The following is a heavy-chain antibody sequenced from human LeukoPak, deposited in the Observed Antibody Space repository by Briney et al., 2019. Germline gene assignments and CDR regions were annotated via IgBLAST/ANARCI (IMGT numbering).Heavy chain of an antibody. J-gene: IGHJ4*02. D-gene: IGHD4/OR15-4a*01. Sequence: GGSLRLSCAASGFTFSNYGMSWVRQAPRKGLEWVSAISGSGGSTHYADSVKGRFTISRDNSKNTLYLQMSSLRAEDTAVYYCARRAGAYSHPYDYWGQGTLVTVSS. V-gene: IGHV3-23*01. CDR2: ISGSGGST. CDR3: ARRAGAYSHPYDY. CDR1: GFTFSNYG.